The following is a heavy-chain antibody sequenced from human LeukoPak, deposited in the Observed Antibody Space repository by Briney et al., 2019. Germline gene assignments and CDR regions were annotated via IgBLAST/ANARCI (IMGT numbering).Heavy chain of an antibody. D-gene: IGHD5-24*01. Sequence: PGGSLRLSCAASGFTFDDYGMSWVRQAPGKGLEWVSAISGSGGSTYYADSVKGRFTISRDNSKNTLYLQMNSLRAENTAVYYCAKARAGYNSYYFDYWGQGTLVTVSS. J-gene: IGHJ4*02. CDR2: ISGSGGST. CDR3: AKARAGYNSYYFDY. V-gene: IGHV3-23*01. CDR1: GFTFDDYG.